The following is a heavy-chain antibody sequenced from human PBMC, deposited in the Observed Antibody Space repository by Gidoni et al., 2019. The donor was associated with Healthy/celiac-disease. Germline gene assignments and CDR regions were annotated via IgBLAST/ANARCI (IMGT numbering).Heavy chain of an antibody. CDR1: GFPFSDYY. J-gene: IGHJ3*02. Sequence: QVQLVESGGGLVKPGGSLRLSCAASGFPFSDYYMSWIRQAPGKGLGWVSYISSSSSYTNYADSVKGRFTSSRDNAKNSLYLQMNSLRAEDTAVYYCAREAPSAGGAFDIWGQGTMVTVSS. CDR2: ISSSSSYT. V-gene: IGHV3-11*06. CDR3: AREAPSAGGAFDI. D-gene: IGHD6-25*01.